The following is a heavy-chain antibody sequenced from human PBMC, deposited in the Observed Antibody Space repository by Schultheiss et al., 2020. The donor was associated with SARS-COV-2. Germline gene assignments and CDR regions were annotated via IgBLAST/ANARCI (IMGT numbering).Heavy chain of an antibody. CDR3: ARDLGMIGRSDCFDY. J-gene: IGHJ4*02. Sequence: GGSLRLSCAASGFSFSSSEMNWVRQAPGRGLEWVSYIDSSSSTIYYADSVMGRFTISRDNAKNSLYLQMHSLRAEDTAVYYCARDLGMIGRSDCFDYWGLGTLVTVSS. D-gene: IGHD2-21*02. V-gene: IGHV3-48*03. CDR2: IDSSSSTI. CDR1: GFSFSSSE.